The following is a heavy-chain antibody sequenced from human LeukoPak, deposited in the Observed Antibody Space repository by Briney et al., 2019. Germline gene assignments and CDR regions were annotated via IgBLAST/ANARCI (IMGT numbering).Heavy chain of an antibody. CDR3: AAGIEVAGAPFDY. J-gene: IGHJ4*02. V-gene: IGHV4-39*01. D-gene: IGHD6-19*01. CDR2: IYYSGNT. CDR1: ADSISRSSYF. Sequence: PSETLSLTCSVSADSISRSSYFWGWIRQPPGKGLEWIANIYYSGNTFYNPSLKSRVTISLDRSKHQFSLELRSVTAADMAVYYYAAGIEVAGAPFDYWGQGTLVTVSS.